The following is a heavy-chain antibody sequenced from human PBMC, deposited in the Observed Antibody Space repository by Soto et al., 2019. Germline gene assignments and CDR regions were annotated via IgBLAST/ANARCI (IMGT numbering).Heavy chain of an antibody. J-gene: IGHJ4*02. Sequence: SETLSLNCTLSGRSMSGYYWSWIRQPAGERLEWLGRIYTSGTTDFNPSLKGRVTMSVDTSKNQFSLKLTSVTAADTALYYCAREDYYDTGYYVVWGQGTQVTVS. V-gene: IGHV4-4*07. CDR2: IYTSGTT. D-gene: IGHD3-9*01. CDR3: AREDYYDTGYYVV. CDR1: GRSMSGYY.